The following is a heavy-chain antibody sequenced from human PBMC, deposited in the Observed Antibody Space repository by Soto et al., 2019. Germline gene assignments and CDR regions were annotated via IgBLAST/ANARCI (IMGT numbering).Heavy chain of an antibody. CDR3: ASEGMGNLGMTTVTKNDY. D-gene: IGHD4-17*01. J-gene: IGHJ4*02. CDR1: GFTFSSYS. CDR2: ISSSSSYI. Sequence: EVQLVESGGGLVKPGGSLRLSCAASGFTFSSYSMNWVRQAPGKGLEWVSSISSSSSYIYYADSVKGRFTISRDNAKNSLYLQMNSLRAEDTAVYYCASEGMGNLGMTTVTKNDYWGQGTLVTVSS. V-gene: IGHV3-21*01.